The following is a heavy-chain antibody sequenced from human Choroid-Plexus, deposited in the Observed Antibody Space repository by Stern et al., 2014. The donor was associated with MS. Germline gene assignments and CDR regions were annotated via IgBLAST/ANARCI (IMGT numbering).Heavy chain of an antibody. J-gene: IGHJ4*02. CDR1: GFTFSNFG. D-gene: IGHD2-15*01. V-gene: IGHV3-30*18. CDR2: IAYDGSDK. CDR3: AKDRQWSTYFFDY. Sequence: VQLVESGGGVAQPGRPLILSCAASGFTFSNFGMHWVRQAPGTGLEWVALIAYDGSDKYYADSVKGRFTIFRDNSKNTLDMHMNSLRAEDTAVYYCAKDRQWSTYFFDYWGQGSLVTVSS.